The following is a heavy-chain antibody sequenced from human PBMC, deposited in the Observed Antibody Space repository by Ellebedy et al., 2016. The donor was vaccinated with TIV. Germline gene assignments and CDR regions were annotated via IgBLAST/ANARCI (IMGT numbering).Heavy chain of an antibody. CDR1: GVSISNYY. Sequence: MPSETLSLTCSVSGVSISNYYWTWIRQPPGQGREWSGYVYHTGSTNYNPSLRSRVTLAVDTPKNEFSLTLSSVTTADTAIYYCARDGVENYFDYWGQGLLVTVSS. V-gene: IGHV4-59*01. CDR3: ARDGVENYFDY. J-gene: IGHJ4*02. CDR2: VYHTGST. D-gene: IGHD3-10*01.